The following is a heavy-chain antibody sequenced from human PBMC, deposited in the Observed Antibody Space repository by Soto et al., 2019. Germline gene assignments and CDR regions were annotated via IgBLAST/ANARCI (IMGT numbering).Heavy chain of an antibody. Sequence: VQLVESGGGVVQPGRSLRLSCAASGFTFSDYAMHWVSKAPGKGLEWVAVVSHDGRNTHYADSVKGRFTISRGSSKNTVSLEMPSLRAEDTAVYYCSKGRRPWLVTPDFNYWGQGALVTVSS. J-gene: IGHJ4*02. D-gene: IGHD6-19*01. V-gene: IGHV3-30*18. CDR3: SKGRRPWLVTPDFNY. CDR2: VSHDGRNT. CDR1: GFTFSDYA.